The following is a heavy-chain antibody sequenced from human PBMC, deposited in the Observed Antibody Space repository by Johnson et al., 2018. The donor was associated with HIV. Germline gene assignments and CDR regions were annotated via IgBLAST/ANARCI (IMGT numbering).Heavy chain of an antibody. Sequence: VESGGGLVQPGGSLRLSCAASGFTVSSHYMNWVRQAPGKGLEWVSIVYSGGSTYHPDSVKGRFIISRDNSKSTLYLQMNSLRAEDTAVYYCARAYTYGAFDIWGQGTTVTISS. CDR3: ARAYTYGAFDI. J-gene: IGHJ3*02. D-gene: IGHD5-18*01. CDR1: GFTVSSHY. CDR2: VYSGGST. V-gene: IGHV3-66*01.